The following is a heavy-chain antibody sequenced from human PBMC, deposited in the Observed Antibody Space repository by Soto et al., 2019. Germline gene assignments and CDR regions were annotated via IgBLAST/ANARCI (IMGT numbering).Heavy chain of an antibody. CDR2: IYTSGST. CDR1: GGSISSYY. J-gene: IGHJ5*02. D-gene: IGHD1-26*01. V-gene: IGHV4-4*07. Sequence: QVQLQESGPGLVKPSETLSLTCTVSGGSISSYYWSWIRHPAGKGLEWIGRIYTSGSTNYNPSLKSRVTLSVDTSKNQFSLKLSSVTAADTAVYYCARGIVGATGVGDWFDPWVQGTLVTVSS. CDR3: ARGIVGATGVGDWFDP.